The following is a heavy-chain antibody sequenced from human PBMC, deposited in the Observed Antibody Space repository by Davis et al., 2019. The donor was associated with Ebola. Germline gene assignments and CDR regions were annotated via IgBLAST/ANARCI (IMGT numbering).Heavy chain of an antibody. Sequence: SETLSLTCAVYGGSFSGYYWSWIRQPPGKRLEWIGEINHSGSTNYNPSLKSRVTISVDTSKNQFSLKLSSVTAEDTAVYYCARIGDGSGDPDYWGQGTLVTVSS. J-gene: IGHJ4*02. CDR1: GGSFSGYY. CDR2: INHSGST. V-gene: IGHV4-34*01. D-gene: IGHD2-15*01. CDR3: ARIGDGSGDPDY.